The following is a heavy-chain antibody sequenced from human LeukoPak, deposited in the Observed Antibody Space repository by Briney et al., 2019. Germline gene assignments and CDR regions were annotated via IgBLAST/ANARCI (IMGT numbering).Heavy chain of an antibody. Sequence: PGGSLRLSCVTSGFTFSGYWMHWVRQGPEKGLELVSRIDNDGHGIIYADSVKGRFTTSRDNVKNTLYLQMNSLRVEDTAVYYCAAGGGWDPSFGVVTHIDASGKGTTVVVS. V-gene: IGHV3-74*01. J-gene: IGHJ6*03. CDR1: GFTFSGYW. CDR2: IDNDGHGI. D-gene: IGHD3-3*01. CDR3: AAGGGWDPSFGVVTHIDA.